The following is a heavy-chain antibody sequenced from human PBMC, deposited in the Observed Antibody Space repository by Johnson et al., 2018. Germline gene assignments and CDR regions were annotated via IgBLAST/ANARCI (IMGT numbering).Heavy chain of an antibody. J-gene: IGHJ3*02. Sequence: EVQLVESGGGLVKPGGSLRLSCAASGFTFSTYSMNWVRQAPGKGLEWVSFISSRSSYTYYADSMKGRFPISRDNAKNSLYLQMNSLRAEDTAVYYRARESESDAFDIWGQGTMVTVSS. CDR3: ARESESDAFDI. V-gene: IGHV3-21*01. CDR1: GFTFSTYS. CDR2: ISSRSSYT.